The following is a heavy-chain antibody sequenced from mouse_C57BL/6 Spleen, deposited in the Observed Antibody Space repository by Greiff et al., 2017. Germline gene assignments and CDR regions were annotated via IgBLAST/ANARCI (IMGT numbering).Heavy chain of an antibody. Sequence: QVQLQQSGAELVKPGASVKLSCKASGYTFTSYWMHWVKQRPGQGLELIGMIHPNSGSTNYNEKFKSKATLTVDKSSSTAYMQLSSLTSEDSAVYYCARWDDFQFAYWGQGTLVTVSA. J-gene: IGHJ3*01. V-gene: IGHV1-64*01. CDR1: GYTFTSYW. CDR3: ARWDDFQFAY. CDR2: IHPNSGST. D-gene: IGHD2-4*01.